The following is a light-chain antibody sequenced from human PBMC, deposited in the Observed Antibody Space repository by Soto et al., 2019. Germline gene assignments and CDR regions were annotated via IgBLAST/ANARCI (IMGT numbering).Light chain of an antibody. J-gene: IGKJ1*01. CDR2: KAS. CDR3: QQYNSYWT. Sequence: DIQMTQSPSTLSASVGDRVTITCRASQSVRIWLAWYQQKPGKAPKLLIYKASSLKSGVPSRFSGSGSGTEFTLTISSLQPDDFATYYCQQYNSYWTFGQGTKVEMK. CDR1: QSVRIW. V-gene: IGKV1-5*03.